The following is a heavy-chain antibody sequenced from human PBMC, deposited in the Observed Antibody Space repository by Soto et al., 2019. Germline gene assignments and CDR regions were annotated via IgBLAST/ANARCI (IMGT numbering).Heavy chain of an antibody. D-gene: IGHD3-10*01. CDR1: GYTFTSYY. CDR3: GSQRGSRRWYSEL. Sequence: GASVKVSCKASGYTFTSYYMHWVRQAPGQGLEWMGIINPSGGSTSYAQKFQGRVTMTRDTSTSTVYMELSSLRSEDTAVYYCGSQRGSRRWYSELWGRRTLATVS. CDR2: INPSGGST. J-gene: IGHJ2*01. V-gene: IGHV1-46*01.